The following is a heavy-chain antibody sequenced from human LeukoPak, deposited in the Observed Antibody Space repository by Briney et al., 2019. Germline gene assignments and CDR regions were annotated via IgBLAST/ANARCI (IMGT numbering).Heavy chain of an antibody. CDR2: IKYDGDEE. Sequence: GGSLRLSCAASGFTFRDYWMSWMRQAPGKGLEWVANIKYDGDEEYYADSVKGRFIISRDNGKNSLYLQLNSLRVEDTAVYYCRSGGAAPGAFDNWGQGTLVTVSP. CDR3: RSGGAAPGAFDN. CDR1: GFTFRDYW. D-gene: IGHD4/OR15-4a*01. V-gene: IGHV3-7*01. J-gene: IGHJ4*02.